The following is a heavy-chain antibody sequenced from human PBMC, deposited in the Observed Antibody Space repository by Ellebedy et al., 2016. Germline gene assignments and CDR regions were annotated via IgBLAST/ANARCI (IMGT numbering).Heavy chain of an antibody. CDR1: GYIFTSYY. CDR2: IDPSGGAT. J-gene: IGHJ2*01. CDR3: ARNWFFDL. Sequence: ASVKVSCKASGYIFTSYYLHWVRQAPGQGLEWMGIIDPSGGATTYAQRFQGRVIMTRDTSTSTVYMELSSLRSEETAVYYCARNWFFDLWGRGTLVTVSS. V-gene: IGHV1-46*01.